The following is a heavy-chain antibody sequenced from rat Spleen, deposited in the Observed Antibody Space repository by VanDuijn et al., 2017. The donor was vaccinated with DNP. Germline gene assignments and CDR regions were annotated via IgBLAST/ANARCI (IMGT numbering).Heavy chain of an antibody. V-gene: IGHV3-1*01. CDR3: ARWTRYFDY. J-gene: IGHJ2*01. CDR2: INYSGTT. CDR1: GYSITSNY. Sequence: EVQLQESGPGLVKPSQSLSLTCSVTGYSITSNYWAWIRKFPGNGMEWIGHINYSGTTTYNPSLRSRISITRDTSKNHFFLHLNSVTTEDTATYYCARWTRYFDYWGQGVMVTVSS. D-gene: IGHD1-7*01.